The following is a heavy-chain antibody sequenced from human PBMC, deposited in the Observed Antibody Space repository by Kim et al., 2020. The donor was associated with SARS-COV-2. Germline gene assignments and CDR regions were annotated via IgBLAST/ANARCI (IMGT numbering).Heavy chain of an antibody. CDR3: VKWGFCSGGRCAQFFQH. Sequence: GGSLRLSCAASGFTFSTYDMSWVRQAPGKGLEWVSAISSIGEGTFYADSVKGRFTISRDNSRDTLYLQLNNLRAEDTAVYYCVKWGFCSGGRCAQFFQHWGQGTPVSVSS. CDR1: GFTFSTYD. J-gene: IGHJ1*01. CDR2: ISSIGEGT. D-gene: IGHD2-15*01. V-gene: IGHV3-23*01.